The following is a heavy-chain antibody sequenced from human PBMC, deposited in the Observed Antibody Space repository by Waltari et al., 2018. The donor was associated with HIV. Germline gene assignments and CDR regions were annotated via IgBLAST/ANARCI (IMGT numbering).Heavy chain of an antibody. CDR1: GFTFSRHR. J-gene: IGHJ5*02. V-gene: IGHV3-74*01. CDR2: INSDGSTT. CDR3: APGRGWFDP. Sequence: EVQLVESGGGLVQPGGSLILSCAAYGFTFSRHRTHWVHQAPGKGLVWVSRINSDGSTTNYADSVKGRFTISRDNAKNTLYLQMNSLRAEDTAVYYCAPGRGWFDPWGQGTLVTVSS.